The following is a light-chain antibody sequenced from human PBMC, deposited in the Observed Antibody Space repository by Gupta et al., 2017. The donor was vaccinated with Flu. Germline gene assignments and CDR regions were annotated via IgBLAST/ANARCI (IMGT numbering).Light chain of an antibody. Sequence: DIQMTKSPSSLSASVGDRVTITCRASQSISSYLNWYQQKPGKAPKLLIYAASSLQSGVPSRFSGSGSGTDFTLTISRLQPEDFATYYCQQSDSTPYNFGQGTKLEIK. CDR3: QQSDSTPYN. V-gene: IGKV1-39*01. CDR2: AAS. J-gene: IGKJ2*01. CDR1: QSISSY.